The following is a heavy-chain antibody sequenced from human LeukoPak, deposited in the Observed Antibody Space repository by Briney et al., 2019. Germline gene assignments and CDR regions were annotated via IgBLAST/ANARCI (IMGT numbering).Heavy chain of an antibody. CDR1: GSMYNYY. V-gene: IGHV4-59*08. D-gene: IGHD1-26*01. Sequence: PSETLSLTCTVSGSMYNYYWSWIRQPPGKGLEWIGYIHYSGSTNYNPSLKSRVTMSLDTSKNQVSLKLNSVTAADTAVYYCARHISSGGTYAHFDYWAREPWSPSPQ. CDR2: IHYSGST. J-gene: IGHJ4*02. CDR3: ARHISSGGTYAHFDY.